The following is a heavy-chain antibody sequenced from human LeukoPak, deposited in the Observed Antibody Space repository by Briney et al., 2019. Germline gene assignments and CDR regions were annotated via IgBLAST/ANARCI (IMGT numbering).Heavy chain of an antibody. J-gene: IGHJ4*02. V-gene: IGHV3-21*01. CDR2: ISSSSSYI. Sequence: KPGGSLRLSCAASGSTFSSYSMNWVRQAPGKGLEWVSSISSSSSYIYYADSVKGRFTISRDNVKNSLYLQMNSLRAEDTAVYYCARDRYSSSDFDYWGQGTLVTVSS. CDR1: GSTFSSYS. D-gene: IGHD6-6*01. CDR3: ARDRYSSSDFDY.